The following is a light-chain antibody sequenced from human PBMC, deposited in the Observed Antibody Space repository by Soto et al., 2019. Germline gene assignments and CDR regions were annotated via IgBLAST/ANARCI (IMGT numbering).Light chain of an antibody. V-gene: IGKV3-15*01. J-gene: IGKJ1*01. Sequence: VVTRSPATLSVFPGETATLSCRAGQSVSSDLAWYQQRPGQAPRLLIYGASTRATGIPARFRGSGSGTEFRLTISSLQSEDFATYYCQQYNTWHPKMAFGRGTKV. CDR2: GAS. CDR1: QSVSSD. CDR3: QQYNTWHPKMA.